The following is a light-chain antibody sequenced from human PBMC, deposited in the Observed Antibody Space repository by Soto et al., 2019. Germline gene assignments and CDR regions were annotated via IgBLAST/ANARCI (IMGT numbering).Light chain of an antibody. Sequence: QSALTQPASVSGSPGQSITISCTGTSSDVGAYNYVSWYQQHPGKAPKLMIYEVSNRPSGVSNRFSGSKSGDTASLTISGLQAEDEADYYCSSYTSRSTLGVFGTGTKVTVL. CDR1: SSDVGAYNY. CDR2: EVS. J-gene: IGLJ1*01. CDR3: SSYTSRSTLGV. V-gene: IGLV2-14*01.